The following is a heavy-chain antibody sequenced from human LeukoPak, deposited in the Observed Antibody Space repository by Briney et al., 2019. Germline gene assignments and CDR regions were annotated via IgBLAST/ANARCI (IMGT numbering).Heavy chain of an antibody. CDR1: GFTFSSYS. V-gene: IGHV3-21*01. CDR2: ISSSSSYI. D-gene: IGHD3-22*01. J-gene: IGHJ6*02. CDR3: ARDCFYDSSGYYFGVNGMDV. Sequence: GGFLRLSCAASGFTFSSYSMNWVRQAPGKGLEWVSSISSSSSYIYYADSVKGRFTISRDNAKNSLYLQMNSLRAEDTAVYYCARDCFYDSSGYYFGVNGMDVWGQGTTVTVSS.